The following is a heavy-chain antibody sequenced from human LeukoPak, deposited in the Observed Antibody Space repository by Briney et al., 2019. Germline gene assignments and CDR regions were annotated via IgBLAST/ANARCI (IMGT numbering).Heavy chain of an antibody. CDR3: AKVRGGDFWSGYYTAYFDY. D-gene: IGHD3-3*01. Sequence: GGSLRLSCAASGFTFSSYGMHWVRQAPGKGLEWVAFIRYDGSNKYYADSVKGRFTISRDNSKNTLYLQMNSLRAEDTAVHYCAKVRGGDFWSGYYTAYFDYWGQRTLVTVSS. CDR2: IRYDGSNK. CDR1: GFTFSSYG. J-gene: IGHJ4*02. V-gene: IGHV3-30*02.